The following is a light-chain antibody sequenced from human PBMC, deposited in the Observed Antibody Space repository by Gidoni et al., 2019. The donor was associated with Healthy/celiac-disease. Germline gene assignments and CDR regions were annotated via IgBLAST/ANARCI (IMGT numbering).Light chain of an antibody. CDR2: EVS. CDR3: SSYAGSNNLV. Sequence: QSALTQTPSASGSPGPSVTISCTGTSSDVGGYNYVSWYQQHPGKAPKLMLYEVSKRPSGVPDRFAGSKSGNTASLTVSGLQAEDEADYYCSSYAGSNNLVFGGGTKLTVL. J-gene: IGLJ2*01. CDR1: SSDVGGYNY. V-gene: IGLV2-8*01.